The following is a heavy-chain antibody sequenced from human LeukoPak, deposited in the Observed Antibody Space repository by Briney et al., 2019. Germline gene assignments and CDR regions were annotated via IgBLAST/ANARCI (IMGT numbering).Heavy chain of an antibody. CDR3: ARGEDIVVVVAAREYYFDY. D-gene: IGHD2-15*01. V-gene: IGHV3-21*01. CDR2: ISSSSSYI. J-gene: IGHJ4*02. Sequence: GGSLRLSCAASGFTFSSYSMNWVRQAPGKGLEWVSSISSSSSYIYYADSVKGRFTISRDNAKNSLYLQMNSLRAEDTAVYYCARGEDIVVVVAAREYYFDYWGQGTLVTVS. CDR1: GFTFSSYS.